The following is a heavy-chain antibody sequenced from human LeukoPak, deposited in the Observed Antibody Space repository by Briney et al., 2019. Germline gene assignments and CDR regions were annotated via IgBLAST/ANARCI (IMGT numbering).Heavy chain of an antibody. Sequence: SETLSLTCVVYGGSFSGYSSSWIRQPPGKGRGWIGEINHSGSTNYNPSLRSRVTISVDTSKNQFSLKLSSVTAADTAVYYCARARVGGYVYYYCGMDVWGQGTTVTVSS. CDR2: INHSGST. CDR1: GGSFSGYS. CDR3: ARARVGGYVYYYCGMDV. D-gene: IGHD5-12*01. V-gene: IGHV4-34*01. J-gene: IGHJ6*02.